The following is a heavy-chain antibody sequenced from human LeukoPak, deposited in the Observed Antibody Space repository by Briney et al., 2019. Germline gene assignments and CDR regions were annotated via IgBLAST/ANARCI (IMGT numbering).Heavy chain of an antibody. Sequence: PGGALRLSCAASGFTFSSYAMSLVRQAPGKGLEWVSAISGSGGSTYYADSVKGRFTISRDNSKNTLYLQMNSLRAEDTAVYYCAKNTAMADYYYYYYMDVWGKGTTVTVSS. CDR1: GFTFSSYA. D-gene: IGHD5-18*01. V-gene: IGHV3-23*01. J-gene: IGHJ6*03. CDR2: ISGSGGST. CDR3: AKNTAMADYYYYYYMDV.